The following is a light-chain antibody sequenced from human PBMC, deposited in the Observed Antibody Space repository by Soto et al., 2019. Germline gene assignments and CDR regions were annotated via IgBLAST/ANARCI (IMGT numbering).Light chain of an antibody. CDR3: QQYNSYWT. CDR1: QSITGW. J-gene: IGKJ1*01. V-gene: IGKV1-5*03. CDR2: KAS. Sequence: SQMTQSPSTLPASLENRVTITCRASQSITGWLAWFQQKPGKAPKLLIYKASSLESGVPSRFSGSGSGTEFTLTISSLQPDDFATYYCQQYNSYWTFGQGTKVDI.